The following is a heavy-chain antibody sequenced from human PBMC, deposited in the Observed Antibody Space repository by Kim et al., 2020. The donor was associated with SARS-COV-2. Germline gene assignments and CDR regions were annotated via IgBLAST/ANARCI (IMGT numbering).Heavy chain of an antibody. V-gene: IGHV4-39*06. CDR3: ARAHCSGGSCYSGPWFDP. D-gene: IGHD2-15*01. Sequence: KSRVTRSVDTSKNQFHLKLSSVTAADTAVYYCARAHCSGGSCYSGPWFDPWGQGTLVTVSS. J-gene: IGHJ5*02.